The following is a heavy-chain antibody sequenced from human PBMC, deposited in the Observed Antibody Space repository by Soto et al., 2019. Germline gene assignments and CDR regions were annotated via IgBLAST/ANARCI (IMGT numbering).Heavy chain of an antibody. CDR1: GGSISSGDYY. Sequence: SETLSLTCTVSGGSISSGDYYWSWIRQPPGEGLEWIGYIYYSGSTYYNPSLKSRVTISVDTSKNQFSLKLSSVTAADTAVYYCARASMVRGVHFDYWGQGTLVTVSS. CDR3: ARASMVRGVHFDY. D-gene: IGHD3-10*01. V-gene: IGHV4-30-4*01. J-gene: IGHJ4*02. CDR2: IYYSGST.